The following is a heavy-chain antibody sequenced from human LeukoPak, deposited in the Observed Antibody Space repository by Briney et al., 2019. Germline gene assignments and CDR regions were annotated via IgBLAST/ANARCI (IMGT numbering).Heavy chain of an antibody. CDR3: TPRPIVVATMGN. V-gene: IGHV3-49*03. Sequence: GGSLRLPCTASGFTFGNYAMSWFRQAPGKGLEWVGFIRSKAYGGTTEYAASVKGRFTISRDDSKSIAYLQMNSLKTEDTAVYYCTPRPIVVATMGNWGQGTLVTVSS. CDR2: IRSKAYGGTT. D-gene: IGHD1-26*01. J-gene: IGHJ4*02. CDR1: GFTFGNYA.